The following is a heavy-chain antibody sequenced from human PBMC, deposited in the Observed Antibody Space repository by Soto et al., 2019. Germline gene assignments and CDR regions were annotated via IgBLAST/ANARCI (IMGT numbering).Heavy chain of an antibody. J-gene: IGHJ6*02. CDR3: ARPSYGSPFYYGMDV. D-gene: IGHD3-10*01. V-gene: IGHV3-33*01. CDR2: IYYDGGNK. CDR1: GFTFSNFG. Sequence: QVQLVESGGGVVQPGTSLRLSCVASGFTFSNFGMHWVRQAPGKGLEWVALIYYDGGNKYYADSVKGRFTISRDNSENTLHLQMNSVRAEGTAVYYCARPSYGSPFYYGMDVWGQGTTVTVSS.